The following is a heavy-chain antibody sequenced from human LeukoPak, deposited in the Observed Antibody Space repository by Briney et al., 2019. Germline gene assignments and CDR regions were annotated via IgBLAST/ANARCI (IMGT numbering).Heavy chain of an antibody. J-gene: IGHJ6*03. CDR3: ARENGGYCSSTSCYQRLYYYYYMDV. V-gene: IGHV4-61*02. D-gene: IGHD2-2*01. CDR2: IYTSGSI. CDR1: GGSISSGSYY. Sequence: SQTLSLTCTVSGGSISSGSYYWSWIRQPAGKGLEWIGRIYTSGSINYNPSLKSRVTISVDTSKNQFSLKLSSVTAADTAVYYCARENGGYCSSTSCYQRLYYYYYMDVWGKGTTVTVSS.